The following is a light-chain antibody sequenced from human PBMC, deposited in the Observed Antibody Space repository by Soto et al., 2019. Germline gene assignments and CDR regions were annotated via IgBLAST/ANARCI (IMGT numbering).Light chain of an antibody. CDR3: QQYGISPYT. Sequence: EIVLTQSPGTLSLSPGERVTLSCRASQSVSSSYSAWYQQRPGQAPRLLIYGASSRATGITDRFSGSGSGTDFTLTISRLEPEDFAVYYCQQYGISPYTFGQGTNLEIK. V-gene: IGKV3-20*01. CDR1: QSVSSSY. CDR2: GAS. J-gene: IGKJ2*01.